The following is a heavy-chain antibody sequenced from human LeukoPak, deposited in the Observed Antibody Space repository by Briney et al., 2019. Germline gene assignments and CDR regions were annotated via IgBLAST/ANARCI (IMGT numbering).Heavy chain of an antibody. D-gene: IGHD2-2*02. Sequence: VSVKVSCKASGYTFTSYGISWVRQAPGQGLEWMGWISTYNGNTNYAQKLQGRVTMTTDTSTSTAYMELRSLRSDDTAVYYCARGRYCSSTSCYKVYYYYMDVWGKGTTVTVSS. CDR2: ISTYNGNT. CDR3: ARGRYCSSTSCYKVYYYYMDV. CDR1: GYTFTSYG. J-gene: IGHJ6*03. V-gene: IGHV1-18*01.